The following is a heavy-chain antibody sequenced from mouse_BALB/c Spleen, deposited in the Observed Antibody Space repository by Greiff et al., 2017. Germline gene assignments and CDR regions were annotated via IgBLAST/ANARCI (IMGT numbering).Heavy chain of an antibody. D-gene: IGHD3-3*01. J-gene: IGHJ4*01. CDR3: AGGKGHAMDY. Sequence: VQLQQPGAELVKPGASVKMSCKASGYTFTSYNMHWVKQTPGQGLEWIGAIYPGNGDTSYNQKFKGKATLTADKSSSTAYMQLSSLTSEDSAVYYCAGGKGHAMDYWGQGTSVTVSS. V-gene: IGHV1-12*01. CDR2: IYPGNGDT. CDR1: GYTFTSYN.